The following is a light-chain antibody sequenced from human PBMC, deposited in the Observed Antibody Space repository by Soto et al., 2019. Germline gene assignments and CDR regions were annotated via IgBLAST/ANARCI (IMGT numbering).Light chain of an antibody. CDR3: LQDYNYLL. CDR1: QGIRND. V-gene: IGKV1-6*01. CDR2: AAS. J-gene: IGKJ4*01. Sequence: AIQMTQSPASLSASLGDRVTITCRASQGIRNDLGWYQQKPGKAPKLLIYAASSLQSGVPSRLSGSGSGTDFTLTISSLQPEDFATYYCLQDYNYLLFGGGTKVDIK.